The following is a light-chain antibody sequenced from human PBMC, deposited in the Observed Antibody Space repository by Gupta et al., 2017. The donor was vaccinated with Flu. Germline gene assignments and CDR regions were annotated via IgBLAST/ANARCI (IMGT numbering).Light chain of an antibody. J-gene: IGKJ1*01. CDR2: GVY. V-gene: IGKV3-20*01. Sequence: DIVLTQSPVTLSLSPGEGAVLSCRASQIVSGGYLAWYQQRPGQAPRLLIHGVYCRATGVPDRFSGGRSGTDFTLTIIGLVPEDFATYYCQLEVTAPMSFGQGTTVE. CDR1: QIVSGGY. CDR3: QLEVTAPMS.